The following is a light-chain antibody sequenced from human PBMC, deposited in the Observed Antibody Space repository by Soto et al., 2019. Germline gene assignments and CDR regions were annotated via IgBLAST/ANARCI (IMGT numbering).Light chain of an antibody. J-gene: IGKJ1*01. V-gene: IGKV3-11*01. CDR1: RNVNTY. CDR3: QQRSYWPPWT. Sequence: EIVLTQSPATLSLYPGERATVSCSASRNVNTYLACYQHKAGQAPRLLIYDASKRATGFPARFSGSWFGTAFSLTISSLEPDDFAVYYCQQRSYWPPWTFGQGTKVEI. CDR2: DAS.